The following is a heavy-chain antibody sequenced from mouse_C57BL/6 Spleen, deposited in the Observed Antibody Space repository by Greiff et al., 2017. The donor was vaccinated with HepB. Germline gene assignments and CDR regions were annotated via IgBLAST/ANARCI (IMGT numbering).Heavy chain of an antibody. CDR3: ARYDYAHYFDV. J-gene: IGHJ1*03. V-gene: IGHV1-82*01. CDR1: GYAFSSSW. Sequence: QVQLQQSGPELVKPGASVKISCKASGYAFSSSWMNWVKQRPGKGLEWIGRIYPGDGDTNYNGKFKGKATLTADKSSSTAYMQLSSLTSEDSAVYFCARYDYAHYFDVWGTGTTVTVSS. D-gene: IGHD2-4*01. CDR2: IYPGDGDT.